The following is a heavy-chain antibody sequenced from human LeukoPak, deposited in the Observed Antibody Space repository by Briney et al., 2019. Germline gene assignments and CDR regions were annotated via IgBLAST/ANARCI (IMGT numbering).Heavy chain of an antibody. Sequence: GASVKVSCKASGYTFTGYYMHWGRHAPGQGLEWMGWVNPNSGGTNYAQTFQGRVTITMATSTTTAYMDLSRLRSDDTAVYYCARAELLRGVISYGMDVWGQGTTVTVSS. J-gene: IGHJ6*02. D-gene: IGHD3-10*01. CDR2: VNPNSGGT. CDR1: GYTFTGYY. V-gene: IGHV1-2*02. CDR3: ARAELLRGVISYGMDV.